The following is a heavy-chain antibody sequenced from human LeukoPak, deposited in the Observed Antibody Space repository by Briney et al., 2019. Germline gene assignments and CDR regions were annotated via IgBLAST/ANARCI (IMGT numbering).Heavy chain of an antibody. CDR1: GFTFSSYD. CDR3: ARALGGVGYCSGGSCSDYYYGMDV. Sequence: GGSLRLSCAASGFTFSSYDMHWVRQATGKGLEWVSAIGTAGDTYYPGSVKGRFTISRENAKNSLYLQMNSLRAGDTAVYYCARALGGVGYCSGGSCSDYYYGMDVWGQGTTVTVSS. CDR2: IGTAGDT. D-gene: IGHD2-15*01. J-gene: IGHJ6*02. V-gene: IGHV3-13*01.